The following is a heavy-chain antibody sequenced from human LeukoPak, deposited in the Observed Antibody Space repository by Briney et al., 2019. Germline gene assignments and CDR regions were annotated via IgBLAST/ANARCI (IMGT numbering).Heavy chain of an antibody. J-gene: IGHJ4*02. CDR3: ARDLLSTAGYFDY. D-gene: IGHD6-19*01. CDR2: IYYSGST. V-gene: IGHV4-59*01. CDR1: GASISSYY. Sequence: KPSETLSLTCTVSGASISSYYWSWIRQPPGKGLEWIGYIYYSGSTNYNPSPKSRVTISVDTSKNQFSLNLSSVTAADTAVYYCARDLLSTAGYFDYWGQGTLVTVSS.